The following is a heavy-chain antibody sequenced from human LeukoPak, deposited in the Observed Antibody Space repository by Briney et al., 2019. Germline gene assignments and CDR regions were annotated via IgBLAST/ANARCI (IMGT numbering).Heavy chain of an antibody. CDR1: GFIFSDYY. Sequence: GGSLRLSCAASGFIFSDYYRSWIRQAPGRGLEWVSYIDHSGGSIYYVDSVKGRFTISRDNTKNSLYLQMNSLRAEDTAVYYCARITSAPGSGGTLGYWGQGTLVTVPS. J-gene: IGHJ4*02. D-gene: IGHD2-15*01. CDR2: IDHSGGSI. CDR3: ARITSAPGSGGTLGY. V-gene: IGHV3-11*01.